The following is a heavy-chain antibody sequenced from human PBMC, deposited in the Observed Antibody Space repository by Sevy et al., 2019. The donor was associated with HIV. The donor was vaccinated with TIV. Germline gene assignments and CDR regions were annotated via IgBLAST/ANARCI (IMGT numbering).Heavy chain of an antibody. J-gene: IGHJ4*02. V-gene: IGHV3-11*06. CDR3: ARGKVLFDY. CDR1: GFTFSDYY. CDR2: INNSSRFI. Sequence: GGSLRLSCAASGFTFSDYYMSWIRQAPGKGPEWVSYINNSSRFINYVDSVKGRFTISRDNAKNSLYQQMNSLRAGDTAVYYCARGKVLFDYWGQGTLVTVSS.